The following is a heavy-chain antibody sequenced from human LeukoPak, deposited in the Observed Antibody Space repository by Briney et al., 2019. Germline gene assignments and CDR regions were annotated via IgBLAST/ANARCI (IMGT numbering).Heavy chain of an antibody. Sequence: PGGSLRLSCAASGFTFSSYSMNWVRQAPGKGLEWVSSIRSGGGYIYYADSVKGRFTISRDDAENSLHLQMNSLRAEDTALYYCARDYGDRCFDYWGQGTLVTVSS. J-gene: IGHJ4*02. CDR2: IRSGGGYI. CDR1: GFTFSSYS. V-gene: IGHV3-21*01. D-gene: IGHD4-17*01. CDR3: ARDYGDRCFDY.